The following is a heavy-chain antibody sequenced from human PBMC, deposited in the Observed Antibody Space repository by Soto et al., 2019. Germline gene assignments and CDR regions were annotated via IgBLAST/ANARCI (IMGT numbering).Heavy chain of an antibody. Sequence: QVQLVESGGGVVQPGRSLRLSCAASGFTFSSYGMHWVRQAPGKGLEWVAVISYDGSYKYYADSVKGRFTISRDNSKNTRYLQMNSLRAEDTAGYYRAEWNGGFDYWGQGTLVTVSS. CDR2: ISYDGSYK. J-gene: IGHJ4*02. D-gene: IGHD3-16*01. CDR3: AEWNGGFDY. V-gene: IGHV3-30*18. CDR1: GFTFSSYG.